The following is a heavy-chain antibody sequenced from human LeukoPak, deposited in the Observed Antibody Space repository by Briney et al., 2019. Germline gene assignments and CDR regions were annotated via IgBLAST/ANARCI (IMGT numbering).Heavy chain of an antibody. CDR2: IKQDGSGK. CDR3: AKIDTFDYDTSGRHWLDP. Sequence: GGSLRLSCAASGFIFSNYWMSWVRQAPGKGLEWVANIKQDGSGKYYVDSVKGRFTISRDNAKNSLYLQMNSLRTEDTAVYYCAKIDTFDYDTSGRHWLDPWGQGTLVTVSS. V-gene: IGHV3-7*01. J-gene: IGHJ5*02. D-gene: IGHD4-17*01. CDR1: GFIFSNYW.